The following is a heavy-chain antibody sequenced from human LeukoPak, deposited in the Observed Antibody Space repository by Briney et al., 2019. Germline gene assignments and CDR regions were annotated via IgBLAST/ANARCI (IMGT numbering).Heavy chain of an antibody. CDR3: ARAFPPDY. Sequence: GGSLRLSCAASGFTFSSYWMHWVRQAPAKGLVWVSRINSDGSSTSYADSVKGRFTISRDNAKNTLYLQMNSLRAEDTAVYYCARAFPPDYWGQGTLVTVSS. CDR2: INSDGSST. D-gene: IGHD2/OR15-2a*01. CDR1: GFTFSSYW. V-gene: IGHV3-74*01. J-gene: IGHJ4*02.